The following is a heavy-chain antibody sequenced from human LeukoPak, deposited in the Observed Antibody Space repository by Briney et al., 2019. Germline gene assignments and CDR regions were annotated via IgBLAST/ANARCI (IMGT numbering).Heavy chain of an antibody. D-gene: IGHD6-19*01. CDR1: GYTFNSYG. CDR2: ISGYNGST. Sequence: ASVKVSCKASGYTFNSYGIYWVRQAPGQGLEWMGWISGYNGSTNYAQKLQGRVTMTTDTSTSTVYMELRSLRSDDTAVYYCARDSGWYQDYWGQGTLVTVSS. J-gene: IGHJ4*02. V-gene: IGHV1-18*01. CDR3: ARDSGWYQDY.